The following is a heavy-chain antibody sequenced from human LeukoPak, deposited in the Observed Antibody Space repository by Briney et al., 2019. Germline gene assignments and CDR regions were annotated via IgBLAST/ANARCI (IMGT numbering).Heavy chain of an antibody. CDR1: GFTFSNYA. D-gene: IGHD3-9*01. J-gene: IGHJ4*02. V-gene: IGHV3-23*01. CDR2: ITGSGGNT. Sequence: GASLRLSCAASGFTFSNYAMSWVRQAPGEGLEWVSAITGSGGNTYYADSVKGRFTISRDNSKNTVFLQMNSLRAEDTAVYYCAKWGDYDVLTGYYVSDYWGQGTLVTVSS. CDR3: AKWGDYDVLTGYYVSDY.